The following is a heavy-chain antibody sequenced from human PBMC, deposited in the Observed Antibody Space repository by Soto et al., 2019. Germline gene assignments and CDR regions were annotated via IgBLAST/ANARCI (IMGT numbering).Heavy chain of an antibody. CDR1: GFTFSTAW. Sequence: PGGSLRLSWAASGFTFSTAWMSWVRQAPGKGLEWVGRIKSKTDGGTTDYAAPVKGRFTISRDDSKNTLYLQMNSLKTEDTAVYYCTTDVDETTFDYWGQATLVTVSS. D-gene: IGHD1-1*01. J-gene: IGHJ4*02. CDR2: IKSKTDGGTT. CDR3: TTDVDETTFDY. V-gene: IGHV3-15*01.